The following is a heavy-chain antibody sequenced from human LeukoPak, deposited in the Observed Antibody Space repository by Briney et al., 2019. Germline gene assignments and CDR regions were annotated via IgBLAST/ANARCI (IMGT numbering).Heavy chain of an antibody. CDR3: AKDGGLWISAHWGDS. Sequence: GGSLRLSCTASGFTFSSYTMSWVRQAPGKGLKWVSTISTGGGNTYYADSVQGRFTVSRDDSKNTLYLQMNSLRAEDTAVYYCAKDGGLWISAHWGDSWGRGALVTVSS. J-gene: IGHJ4*02. CDR1: GFTFSSYT. D-gene: IGHD2-2*03. V-gene: IGHV3-23*01. CDR2: ISTGGGNT.